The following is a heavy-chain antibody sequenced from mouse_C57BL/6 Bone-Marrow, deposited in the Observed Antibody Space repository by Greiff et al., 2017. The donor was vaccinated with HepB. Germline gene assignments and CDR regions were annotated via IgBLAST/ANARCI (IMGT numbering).Heavy chain of an antibody. CDR3: ARDRGFSTRYWYFDV. CDR2: ISDGGSYT. Sequence: EVKLMESGGGLVKPGGSLKLSCAASGFTFRSYAMSWVRQTPEKRLAWVATISDGGSYTSYPDNVKGRFTISRDNSKNNLYLQRSHLKSEDTAMYYCARDRGFSTRYWYFDVWGTGTTVTVSS. J-gene: IGHJ1*03. CDR1: GFTFRSYA. V-gene: IGHV5-4*01. D-gene: IGHD1-1*01.